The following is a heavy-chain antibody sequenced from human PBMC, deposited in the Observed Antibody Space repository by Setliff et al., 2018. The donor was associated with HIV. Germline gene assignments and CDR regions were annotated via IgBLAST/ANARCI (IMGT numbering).Heavy chain of an antibody. Sequence: PGGSLRLSCAASGFTFRNYKFNWVRQAPGKGLEWISYSSDTGSTTYYGDSVKGRFTISRDNPKKSVYLQMSGLIVEDTAVYYCARDPHYYDSSGYYSMFDIWGQGTVVTVSS. J-gene: IGHJ3*02. CDR2: SSDTGSTT. V-gene: IGHV3-48*03. D-gene: IGHD3-22*01. CDR1: GFTFRNYK. CDR3: ARDPHYYDSSGYYSMFDI.